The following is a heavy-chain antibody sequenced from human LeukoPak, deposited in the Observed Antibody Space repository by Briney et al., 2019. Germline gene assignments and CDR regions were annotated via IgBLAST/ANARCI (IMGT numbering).Heavy chain of an antibody. CDR1: GFTFSTYD. CDR2: INSRGSYI. Sequence: GGSLRLSCAASGFTFSTYDMNRVRQAPGKGLEWVSSINSRGSYIRYADSVKGRFTISRDNAKNSLYLQMISLRADDTAVYYCARGPSSRFDSWGQGALVTVSS. D-gene: IGHD3-10*01. V-gene: IGHV3-21*01. J-gene: IGHJ4*02. CDR3: ARGPSSRFDS.